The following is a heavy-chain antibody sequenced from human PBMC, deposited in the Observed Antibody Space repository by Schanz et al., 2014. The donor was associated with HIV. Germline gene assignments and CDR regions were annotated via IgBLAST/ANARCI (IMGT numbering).Heavy chain of an antibody. D-gene: IGHD3-10*01. CDR1: GFTFSNYA. Sequence: EVQLLESGGGLVQPGGSRRLSCAASGFTFSNYAMSWVRQAPGKGLEWVSAITGSSAHTYYADSVKGRFTISRDNSKNTLYLQMNGLRAEDTAVYYCARGVRITMIRGVTGIYYFDFWGQGTLVTVSS. V-gene: IGHV3-23*01. CDR3: ARGVRITMIRGVTGIYYFDF. CDR2: ITGSSAHT. J-gene: IGHJ4*02.